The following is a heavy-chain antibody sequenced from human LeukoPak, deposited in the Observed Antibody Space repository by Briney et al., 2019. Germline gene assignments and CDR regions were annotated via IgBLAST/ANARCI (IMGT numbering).Heavy chain of an antibody. CDR1: GGSFSGYY. V-gene: IGHV4-34*01. D-gene: IGHD5-12*01. Sequence: PSETLSLTCAAYGGSFSGYYWSWIRQPPGKVLEWIGEINHSGSTNYNPSLKSRVTISVDTSKNQFSLKLSSVTAADTAVYYCARAKWLRFRGSWFDPWGQGTLVTVSS. J-gene: IGHJ5*02. CDR3: ARAKWLRFRGSWFDP. CDR2: INHSGST.